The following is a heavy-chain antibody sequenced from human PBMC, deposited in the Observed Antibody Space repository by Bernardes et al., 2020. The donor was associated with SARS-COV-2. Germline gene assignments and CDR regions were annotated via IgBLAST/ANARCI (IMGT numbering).Heavy chain of an antibody. CDR3: ARDVGGTDWRFDFDV. V-gene: IGHV1-18*01. Sequence: AAVPVSCKPSGYTFTSYGFSWVRQAPGQRPEWMGWRSTYNSINDYAHEFKGRVPMTTDRSTSTAYMELRNLTSDDTAVYYCARDVGGTDWRFDFDVWGPGTMVHVSS. CDR2: RSTYNSIN. J-gene: IGHJ3*01. CDR1: GYTFTSYG. D-gene: IGHD2-21*02.